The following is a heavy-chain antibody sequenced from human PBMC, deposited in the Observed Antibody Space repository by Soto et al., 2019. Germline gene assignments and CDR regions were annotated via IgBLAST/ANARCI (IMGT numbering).Heavy chain of an antibody. CDR3: ATTGVVVAATPVDY. Sequence: QVQLVQSGAEVKKPGASVKVSCKASGYTFTSYDINWVRQATGQGLEWMGWMNPNSGNTGYAQKFQGRVTMTRNTSISTAYMELSSLRSEDTAVYYCATTGVVVAATPVDYWGQGTLVTVSS. J-gene: IGHJ4*02. CDR2: MNPNSGNT. CDR1: GYTFTSYD. D-gene: IGHD2-15*01. V-gene: IGHV1-8*01.